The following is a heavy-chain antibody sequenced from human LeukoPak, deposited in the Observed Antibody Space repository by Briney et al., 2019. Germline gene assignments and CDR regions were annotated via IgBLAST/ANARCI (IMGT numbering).Heavy chain of an antibody. CDR3: ARERAFGDRIFDY. J-gene: IGHJ4*02. V-gene: IGHV1-2*02. CDR1: GYTLTDYY. D-gene: IGHD3-10*01. Sequence: ASVKVSCKASGYTLTDYYMHWVRQAPGQGLEWMGWINPNSGGTNYAQKFQGRVTMTRDTSISTAYMELSRLRSDDTAVYYCARERAFGDRIFDYWGQGTLVTVSS. CDR2: INPNSGGT.